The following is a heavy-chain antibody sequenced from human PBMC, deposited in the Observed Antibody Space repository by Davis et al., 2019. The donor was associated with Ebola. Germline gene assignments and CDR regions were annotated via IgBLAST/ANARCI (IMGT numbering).Heavy chain of an antibody. CDR2: IKQDGSEK. J-gene: IGHJ4*02. CDR1: GFNFRSYG. CDR3: ARDRGVRGVIKDPFDY. Sequence: GGSLRLSCAASGFNFRSYGMHWVRQAPGKGLEWVANIKQDGSEKYYVDSVKGRFTISRDNAKNSLYLQMNSLRAEDTAVYYCARDRGVRGVIKDPFDYWGQGTLVTVSS. V-gene: IGHV3-7*03. D-gene: IGHD3-10*01.